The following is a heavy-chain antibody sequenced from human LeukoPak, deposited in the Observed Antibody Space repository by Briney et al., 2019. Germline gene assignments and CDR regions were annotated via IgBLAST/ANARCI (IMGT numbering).Heavy chain of an antibody. Sequence: ASVKVSCKASGYTFTVYYMHWVRQAPGQGLEWMGWINPNSGGTNYAQKFQGRVTMTRDTSISTAYMELSRLRSDDTAVYYCARGRNIVVVPAAISYYYYYYGMDVWGQGTTVTVSS. CDR3: ARGRNIVVVPAAISYYYYYYGMDV. CDR1: GYTFTVYY. J-gene: IGHJ6*02. V-gene: IGHV1-2*02. D-gene: IGHD2-2*02. CDR2: INPNSGGT.